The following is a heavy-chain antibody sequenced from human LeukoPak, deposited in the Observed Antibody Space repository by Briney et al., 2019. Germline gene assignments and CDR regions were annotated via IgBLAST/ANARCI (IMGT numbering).Heavy chain of an antibody. J-gene: IGHJ4*02. V-gene: IGHV3-23*01. CDR2: ISGGGTT. CDR3: AKTMGTSWLFDY. Sequence: PGGSLRLSCAASGFTFSSYAMSWVRQAPGKGLEWVSAISGGGTTYYADSVKGRFTISRDNSKNTLYLQMNSLRVEDTAVFYCAKTMGTSWLFDYWGQGTLATVSS. CDR1: GFTFSSYA. D-gene: IGHD4/OR15-4a*01.